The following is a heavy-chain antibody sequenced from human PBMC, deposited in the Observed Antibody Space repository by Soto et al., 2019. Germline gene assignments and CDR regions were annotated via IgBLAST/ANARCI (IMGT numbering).Heavy chain of an antibody. Sequence: QVQLQESGPGLVKPSQTLSLTCTVSGGSISSGGYYWSWIRQHPGKGLEWIGYIYYSGSTYYNPSLKSRVTISVDAAKNQFSLKLSSVTAADTAVYYWARGLEMTPAALDVWCKGTTVSVSP. CDR2: IYYSGST. CDR3: ARGLEMTPAALDV. J-gene: IGHJ6*04. CDR1: GGSISSGGYY. V-gene: IGHV4-31*03.